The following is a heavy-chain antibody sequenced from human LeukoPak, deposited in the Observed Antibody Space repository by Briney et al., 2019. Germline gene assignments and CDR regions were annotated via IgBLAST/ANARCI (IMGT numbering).Heavy chain of an antibody. CDR1: GYTFTGYY. Sequence: ASVKVSCKASGYTFTGYYMHWVRQAPGQGLEWMGWINPNSGGTNYAQKFQGRVTMTRDTSISTAYMELSRLRSDDTAVYYCARETGIAAAGTAYWGQRTLVTVSS. D-gene: IGHD6-13*01. CDR2: INPNSGGT. J-gene: IGHJ4*02. V-gene: IGHV1-2*02. CDR3: ARETGIAAAGTAY.